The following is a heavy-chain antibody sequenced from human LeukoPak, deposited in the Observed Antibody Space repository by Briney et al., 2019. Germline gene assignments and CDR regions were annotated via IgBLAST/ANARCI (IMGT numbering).Heavy chain of an antibody. CDR2: INGEGSIV. CDR3: AKNHLTFTVTDYSSFDY. J-gene: IGHJ4*02. V-gene: IGHV3-74*01. Sequence: PGGSLRLSCAASGFTFSSYWMHWVRQGPGIGLVWVSRINGEGSIVNYADSVKGRFTISRDNAKNTLDLQMNSLRVEDTAVYYCAKNHLTFTVTDYSSFDYWGQGVLVTVSS. CDR1: GFTFSSYW. D-gene: IGHD4-17*01.